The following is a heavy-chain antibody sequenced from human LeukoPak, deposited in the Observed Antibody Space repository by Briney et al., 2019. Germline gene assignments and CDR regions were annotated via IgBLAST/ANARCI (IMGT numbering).Heavy chain of an antibody. CDR1: GFTFSSYW. CDR3: ARQAAGGSFYYYYYMDV. J-gene: IGHJ6*03. CDR2: IKQDGSEK. V-gene: IGHV3-7*01. D-gene: IGHD6-13*01. Sequence: GGSLRLSCAASGFTFSSYWMSWVRQAPGKGLEWVANIKQDGSEKYYVDSVKGRFTISRDNSKNTLYLQMNSLRAEDTAVYYCARQAAGGSFYYYYYMDVWGKGTTVTVSS.